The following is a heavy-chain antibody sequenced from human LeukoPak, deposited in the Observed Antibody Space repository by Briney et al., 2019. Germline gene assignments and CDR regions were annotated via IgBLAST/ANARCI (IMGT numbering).Heavy chain of an antibody. CDR3: ARDGYIYGVYYSDY. Sequence: GASVKVSCKASGYTFTNYAMHWVRQAPGQRLEWMGWINAGNGNTKYSQKFQGRVTITRDTSASTAYMELSSLRSEDTAVYYCARDGYIYGVYYSDYWGQGTLVTVSS. V-gene: IGHV1-3*01. D-gene: IGHD5-18*01. CDR2: INAGNGNT. J-gene: IGHJ4*02. CDR1: GYTFTNYA.